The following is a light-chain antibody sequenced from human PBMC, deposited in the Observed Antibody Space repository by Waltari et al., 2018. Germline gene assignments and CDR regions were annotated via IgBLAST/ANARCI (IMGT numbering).Light chain of an antibody. Sequence: DIVMTQSPDSLAVSLGERATFNCKSSESLFFSSNNKNYLAWYQHRVGQPPKLLIYWASTRASVVPDRFSGCGAGTDVTLTISSLQAEDVAVYYCQQYFSTPQLAFGGGTKVELK. CDR2: WAS. CDR1: ESLFFSSNNKNY. CDR3: QQYFSTPQLA. V-gene: IGKV4-1*01. J-gene: IGKJ4*01.